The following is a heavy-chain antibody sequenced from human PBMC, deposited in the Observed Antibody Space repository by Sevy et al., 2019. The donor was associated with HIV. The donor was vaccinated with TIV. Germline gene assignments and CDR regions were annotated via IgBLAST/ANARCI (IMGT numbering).Heavy chain of an antibody. Sequence: ASVKVSCKASGYTFTGYYMHWVRQAPGQGLEWMGRINPNSGGTNYVQKFQGRVTMTRDTSISTAYMELSRLRSDDTAVYYCARDNRIAAAGTCFDPWGQGTLVTVSS. J-gene: IGHJ5*02. CDR1: GYTFTGYY. V-gene: IGHV1-2*06. CDR2: INPNSGGT. CDR3: ARDNRIAAAGTCFDP. D-gene: IGHD6-13*01.